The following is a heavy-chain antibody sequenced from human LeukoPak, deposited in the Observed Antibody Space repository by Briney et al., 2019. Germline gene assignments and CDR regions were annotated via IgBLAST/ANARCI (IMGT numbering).Heavy chain of an antibody. D-gene: IGHD3-22*01. CDR3: SRLTHSYYSDTSGYYPYYYMDV. CDR1: AGALSSSDYY. Sequence: SETLSLTCTVSAGALSSSDYYWGWIRQSPGKGLEWIGRISYSGNTYYNRSLKSRVTISVDTSKNHFSLRLSSVTAADTAVYFCSRLTHSYYSDTSGYYPYYYMDVWGEGTTVTVSS. V-gene: IGHV4-39*02. J-gene: IGHJ6*03. CDR2: ISYSGNT.